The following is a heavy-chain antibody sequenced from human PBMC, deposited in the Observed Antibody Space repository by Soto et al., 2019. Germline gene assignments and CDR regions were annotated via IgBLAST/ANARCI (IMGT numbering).Heavy chain of an antibody. V-gene: IGHV1-18*04. J-gene: IGHJ4*02. D-gene: IGHD2-8*01. Sequence: ASVKVSCKAPGGTFSRYTINWVRQAPGQGLEWMGRIIPKNGSINFIQKFQGRLTMTTDTSTSTAYMELRSLRPDDTAVYYCARKDYCTNGVCLDYWGQGTLVTVSS. CDR1: GGTFSRYT. CDR3: ARKDYCTNGVCLDY. CDR2: IIPKNGSI.